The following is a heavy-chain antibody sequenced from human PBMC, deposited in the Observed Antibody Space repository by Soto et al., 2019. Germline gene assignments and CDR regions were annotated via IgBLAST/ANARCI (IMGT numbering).Heavy chain of an antibody. J-gene: IGHJ6*02. Sequence: PSETLSLTCTVSGGSISSGGYYWSWIRQHPGKGLEWIGYICDSGSTYYNPSLKSRVTISVDTSKNQFSLKLSSVTAADTAVYYCAIDSLLSSRRMDVWGQGTTVTVSS. V-gene: IGHV4-31*03. CDR1: GGSISSGGYY. CDR2: ICDSGST. CDR3: AIDSLLSSRRMDV.